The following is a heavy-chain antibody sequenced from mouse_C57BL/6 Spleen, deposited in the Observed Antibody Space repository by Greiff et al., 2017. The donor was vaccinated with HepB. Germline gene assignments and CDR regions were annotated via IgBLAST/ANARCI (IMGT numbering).Heavy chain of an antibody. CDR1: GFTFSSYA. V-gene: IGHV5-4*01. CDR2: ISDGGSYT. D-gene: IGHD2-4*01. J-gene: IGHJ4*01. Sequence: EVHLVESGGGLVKPGGSLKLSCAASGFTFSSYAMSWVRQTPEKRLEWVATISDGGSYTYYPDNVKGRFTISRDNAKNNLYLQMSHLKSEDTAMYYCARDRDYDYAMDYWGQGTSVTVSS. CDR3: ARDRDYDYAMDY.